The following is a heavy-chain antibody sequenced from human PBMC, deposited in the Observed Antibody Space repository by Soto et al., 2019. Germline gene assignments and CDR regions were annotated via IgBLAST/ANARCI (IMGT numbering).Heavy chain of an antibody. CDR3: ARKIAATQDDAFDI. J-gene: IGHJ3*02. D-gene: IGHD6-6*01. Sequence: ASVKVSCKASGGTFSSYTISWVRQAPGQGLEWMGRIIPILGIANYAQKFQGRVTITADKSTSTAYMELSSLRSEDTAVYYCARKIAATQDDAFDIWGQGTMVTVSS. CDR2: IIPILGIA. CDR1: GGTFSSYT. V-gene: IGHV1-69*02.